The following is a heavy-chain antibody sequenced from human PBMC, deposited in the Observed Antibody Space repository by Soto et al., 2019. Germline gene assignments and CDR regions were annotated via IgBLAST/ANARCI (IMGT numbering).Heavy chain of an antibody. CDR3: ASARHIGP. CDR1: GFTFSNYW. CDR2: IKEDGSER. Sequence: GGSLRLSCAASGFTFSNYWMSWVRQAPGKGLEWVANIKEDGSERNYVDSVKGRFTISRDNAENSLYLQMNSLRAEDTAVYYCASARHIGPWGQGTLVTVSS. J-gene: IGHJ5*02. V-gene: IGHV3-7*01. D-gene: IGHD2-21*01.